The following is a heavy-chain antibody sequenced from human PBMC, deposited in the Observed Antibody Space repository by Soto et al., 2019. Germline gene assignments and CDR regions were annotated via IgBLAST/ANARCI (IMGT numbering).Heavy chain of an antibody. D-gene: IGHD2-2*02. CDR3: ARFVRSCSGTTCYTRADV. V-gene: IGHV4-61*01. J-gene: IGHJ6*02. Sequence: PSETLSLTCTVSGGSVSSDTHYWSWIRQPPGKRLEWIGSIYSSGSTNYNPPLKSRVTMSVDTSKNQFSLKLRSVIVADTAVYHCARFVRSCSGTTCYTRADVWGQGTTVTVSS. CDR2: IYSSGST. CDR1: GGSVSSDTHY.